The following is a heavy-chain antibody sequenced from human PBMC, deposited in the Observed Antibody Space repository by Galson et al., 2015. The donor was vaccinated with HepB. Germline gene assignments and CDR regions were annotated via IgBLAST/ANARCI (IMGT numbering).Heavy chain of an antibody. CDR2: ISGSGGST. Sequence: SLRLSCAASGFTFSSYAMSWVRQAPGKGLEWVSAISGSGGSTYYADSVKGRFTISRDNSKNTLYLQMNSLRAEDTAVYYCAKGGVVSPRARYYFDYWGQGTLVTVSS. V-gene: IGHV3-23*01. J-gene: IGHJ4*02. CDR1: GFTFSSYA. CDR3: AKGGVVSPRARYYFDY. D-gene: IGHD3-3*01.